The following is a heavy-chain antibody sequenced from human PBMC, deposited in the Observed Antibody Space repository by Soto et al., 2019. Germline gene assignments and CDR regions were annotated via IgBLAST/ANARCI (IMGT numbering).Heavy chain of an antibody. CDR1: GYTFTSYA. CDR2: INAGNGNT. V-gene: IGHV1-3*01. Sequence: GASVKVSCKASGYTFTSYAMHWVRQAPGQRLEWMGWINAGNGNTKYSQKFQGRVTITRDTSASTAYMELSSLRSEDTAVYYCASEYCSGGGCPLYYGMDVWGQGTTVTVSS. CDR3: ASEYCSGGGCPLYYGMDV. J-gene: IGHJ6*02. D-gene: IGHD2-15*01.